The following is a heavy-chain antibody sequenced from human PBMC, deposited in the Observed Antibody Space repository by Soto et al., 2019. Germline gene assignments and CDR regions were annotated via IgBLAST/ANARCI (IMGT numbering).Heavy chain of an antibody. D-gene: IGHD6-19*01. CDR2: INGDGTST. V-gene: IGHV3-74*01. CDR3: TGGGSGWPI. Sequence: GGSLRLSCVASGFTSSNSHMHWVRQAPGKGLVRVSTINGDGTSTNYAESVKGRFTMSRDNAKNTLYLQMSSLRAEDTAVYYCTGGGSGWPIWGQGTLVTVSS. CDR1: GFTSSNSH. J-gene: IGHJ4*02.